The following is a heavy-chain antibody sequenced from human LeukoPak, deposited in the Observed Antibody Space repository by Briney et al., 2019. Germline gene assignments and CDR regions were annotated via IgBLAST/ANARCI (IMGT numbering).Heavy chain of an antibody. CDR3: ARDYDSSGHWDY. CDR1: GYTFTGYY. Sequence: ASVKVSCKASGYTFTGYYMHWVRQATGQGLEWMGWMNPNSGNTGYAQKFQGRVTMTRNTSISTAYMELSSLRSEDTAVYYCARDYDSSGHWDYWGQGTLVTVSS. CDR2: MNPNSGNT. V-gene: IGHV1-8*02. J-gene: IGHJ4*02. D-gene: IGHD3-22*01.